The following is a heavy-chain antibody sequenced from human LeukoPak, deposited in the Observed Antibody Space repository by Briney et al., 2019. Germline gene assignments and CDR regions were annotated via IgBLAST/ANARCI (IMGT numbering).Heavy chain of an antibody. D-gene: IGHD3-10*02. CDR2: ISSSGSTI. J-gene: IGHJ6*04. Sequence: GGSLRLSCAASGLSVRKNSINWVRQAPGKGLEWVSYISSSGSTIYYADSVKGRFTISRDNAKNSLYLQMNSLRAEDTAVYYCAELGITMIGGVWGKGTTVTISS. CDR3: AELGITMIGGV. CDR1: GLSVRKNS. V-gene: IGHV3-48*03.